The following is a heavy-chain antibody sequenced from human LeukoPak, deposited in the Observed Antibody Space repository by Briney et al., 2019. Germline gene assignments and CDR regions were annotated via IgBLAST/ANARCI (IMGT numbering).Heavy chain of an antibody. D-gene: IGHD5-24*01. CDR1: GGSIGSYY. V-gene: IGHV4-59*01. Sequence: PSETLSLTCTVSGGSIGSYYWTWIRQPPGKGLEWIGYIYNSGSTNYNPSLKSRVTISVDTSKNQFSLKLSSVTAADTAVYYCARSRVGYNLDYWGQGTLVTVSS. CDR2: IYNSGST. J-gene: IGHJ4*02. CDR3: ARSRVGYNLDY.